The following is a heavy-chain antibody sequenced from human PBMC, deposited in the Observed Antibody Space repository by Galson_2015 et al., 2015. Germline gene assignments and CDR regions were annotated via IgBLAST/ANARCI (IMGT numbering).Heavy chain of an antibody. D-gene: IGHD3-16*02. CDR2: IYWDDDK. Sequence: LVKPTQTLTLTCTFSGFSLTTSAVGVGWIRQPPGKALEWLALIYWDDDKRYSPSLTSRLTITKDTSKNQVVLTMTNMDPVDTATYYCAHRRSFDAFDIWGQGTMVTVSS. CDR3: AHRRSFDAFDI. CDR1: GFSLTTSAVG. J-gene: IGHJ3*02. V-gene: IGHV2-5*02.